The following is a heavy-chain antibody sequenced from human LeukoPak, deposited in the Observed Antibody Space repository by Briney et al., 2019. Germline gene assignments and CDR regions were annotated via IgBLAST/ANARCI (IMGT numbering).Heavy chain of an antibody. V-gene: IGHV3-9*02. CDR2: ISWNSANI. CDR3: AKGLSGFGRSIAVADT. J-gene: IGHJ4*02. CDR1: GFTSADYS. Sequence: GGSLSLSCAASGFTSADYSIHWVRRAPGKGLEWVSGISWNSANIAYMDSVKGRFTISRDSAKKSLYLQMNSLRAEDTAVYYCAKGLSGFGRSIAVADTWGQGTLVTVSS. D-gene: IGHD6-19*01.